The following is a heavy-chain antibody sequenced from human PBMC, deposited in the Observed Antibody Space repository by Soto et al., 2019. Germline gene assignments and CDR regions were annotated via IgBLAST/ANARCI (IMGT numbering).Heavy chain of an antibody. CDR2: IYYSGST. Sequence: PSETLSLTCTVSGGSISSGGYYWSWIRQHPGKGLEWIGYIYYSGSTYYNPSLKSRVTISVDTSKNQFSLKLSSVTAADTAVYYCARDYSGWGPYYFAYWGQGTLVPVPS. CDR3: ARDYSGWGPYYFAY. D-gene: IGHD6-19*01. J-gene: IGHJ4*02. V-gene: IGHV4-31*03. CDR1: GGSISSGGYY.